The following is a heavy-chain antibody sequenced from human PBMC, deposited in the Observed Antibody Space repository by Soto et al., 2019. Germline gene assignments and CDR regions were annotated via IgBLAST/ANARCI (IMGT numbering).Heavy chain of an antibody. J-gene: IGHJ4*02. V-gene: IGHV4-59*12. CDR1: GGSISSYH. CDR2: IYYSGST. CDR3: ARDGSSGGEAFDY. D-gene: IGHD1-26*01. Sequence: PSETLSLTCTVSGGSISSYHWSWIRQPPGKGLEWIGYIYYSGSTYYNPSLKSRVTISVDTSKNQFSLKLSSVTAADTAVYYCARDGSSGGEAFDYWGQGTLVTVSS.